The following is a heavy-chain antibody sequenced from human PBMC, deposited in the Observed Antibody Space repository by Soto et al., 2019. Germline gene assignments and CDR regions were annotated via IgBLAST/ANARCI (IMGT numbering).Heavy chain of an antibody. CDR1: GFSFTGYH. J-gene: IGHJ5*02. Sequence: APVKVSCKASGFSFTGYHIHWPRQAPGQGLEWMVWLNDHSGGTEYAQKFQGRVTLTRDTSIATAYLTLTSLTSDDTSLYYCAKDLTRQLAYWLDPWGQGTQVTVSS. CDR2: LNDHSGGT. D-gene: IGHD6-6*01. V-gene: IGHV1-2*02. CDR3: AKDLTRQLAYWLDP.